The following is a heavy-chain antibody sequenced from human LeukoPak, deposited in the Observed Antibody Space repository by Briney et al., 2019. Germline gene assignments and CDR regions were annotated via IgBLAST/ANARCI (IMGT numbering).Heavy chain of an antibody. CDR1: GFTFSSYW. J-gene: IGHJ6*03. CDR2: INTDGSST. Sequence: GGSLRLSCAASGFTFSSYWMHWVRQAPGKGLVWVSRINTDGSSTSYADSVKGRFTISRDNAKNTLYLQMNSLRAEDTAVYYCASQYYDFWSGSPMDVWGKGTTVTVSS. V-gene: IGHV3-74*01. D-gene: IGHD3-3*01. CDR3: ASQYYDFWSGSPMDV.